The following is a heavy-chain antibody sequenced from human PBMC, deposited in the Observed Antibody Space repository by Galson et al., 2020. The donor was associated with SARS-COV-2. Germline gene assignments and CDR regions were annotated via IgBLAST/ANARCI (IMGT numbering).Heavy chain of an antibody. Sequence: GESLKISCKGSGYSFATNWIGWVRQMPGKGLEWMGIIYPSDSNIVYSTSFQGQVTISADKSINTAYLQWRSLKASDTAIYYCARFEGGYGSYDYSRYHYYGMDVWVLGTTVAGS. CDR3: ARFEGGYGSYDYSRYHYYGMDV. CDR1: GYSFATNW. D-gene: IGHD5-12*01. V-gene: IGHV5-51*01. CDR2: IYPSDSNI. J-gene: IGHJ6*02.